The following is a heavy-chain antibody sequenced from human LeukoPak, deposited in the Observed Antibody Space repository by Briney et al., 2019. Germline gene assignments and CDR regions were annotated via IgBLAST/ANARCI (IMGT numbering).Heavy chain of an antibody. CDR3: TTEYSYGPAGSDY. J-gene: IGHJ4*02. V-gene: IGHV3-15*01. CDR1: GFTFSNGW. CDR2: IKSKTDGGTT. Sequence: GGSLRLSCAASGFTFSNGWMSWVRQAPGKGLEWVGRIKSKTDGGTTDYAAPVKGRFTISRDDSKNTLYLQMNSLKTEDTAVSYCTTEYSYGPAGSDYWGQGTLVTVSS. D-gene: IGHD5-18*01.